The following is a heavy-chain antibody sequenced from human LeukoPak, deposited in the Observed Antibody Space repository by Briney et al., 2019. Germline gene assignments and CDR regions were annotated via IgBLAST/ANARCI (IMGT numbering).Heavy chain of an antibody. Sequence: ASAKVSCKVSGYTLTELSMHWVRQAPGKGLEWMGGFDPEDGETIYAQKFQGRVTMTEDTSTDTAYMELSSLRSEDTAVYYCATGGTKFYRQLDYWGQGTLVTVSS. CDR3: ATGGTKFYRQLDY. V-gene: IGHV1-24*01. J-gene: IGHJ4*02. CDR1: GYTLTELS. D-gene: IGHD1-7*01. CDR2: FDPEDGET.